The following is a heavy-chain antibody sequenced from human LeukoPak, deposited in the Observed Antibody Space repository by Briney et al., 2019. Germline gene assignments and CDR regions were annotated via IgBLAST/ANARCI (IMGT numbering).Heavy chain of an antibody. J-gene: IGHJ4*02. CDR3: ARGLHPWWHLDY. Sequence: ASVKVSCKASGYTFTRYYMHWVRQAPGQGLEWMGWINPNSGGTNYAQKFQGRVTMTRDTSISTAYMELSRLRSDDTAVYYCARGLHPWWHLDYWGEGTLVTVSS. CDR2: INPNSGGT. V-gene: IGHV1-2*02. D-gene: IGHD2-8*02. CDR1: GYTFTRYY.